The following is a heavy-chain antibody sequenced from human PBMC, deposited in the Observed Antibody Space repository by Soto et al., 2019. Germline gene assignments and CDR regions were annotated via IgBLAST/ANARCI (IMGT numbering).Heavy chain of an antibody. CDR1: GFTFSSYA. D-gene: IGHD3-3*01. V-gene: IGHV3-23*01. CDR3: AREHYDFWSATDYYYYMDV. Sequence: GSLRLSCAASGFTFSSYAMSWVRQAPGKGLEWVSAISGSGGSTYYADSVKGGFTISRDNSKNTLYLQMNSLRAEDTAVYYCAREHYDFWSATDYYYYMDVWGKGTTVTVSS. J-gene: IGHJ6*03. CDR2: ISGSGGST.